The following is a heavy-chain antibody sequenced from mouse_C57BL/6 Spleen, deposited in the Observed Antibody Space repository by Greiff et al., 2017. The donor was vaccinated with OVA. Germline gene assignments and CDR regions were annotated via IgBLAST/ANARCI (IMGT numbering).Heavy chain of an antibody. D-gene: IGHD2-10*02. CDR2: IRRKSSNYAT. J-gene: IGHJ4*01. V-gene: IGHV10-3*01. CDR1: GFTFNTYA. Sequence: GGGLVQPKGSLKLSCAASGFTFNTYAMHWVRQAPGKGLEWVARIRRKSSNYATYYADSVKDRFTISRDDSQSMLYLQMNNLKTEDTAMYYCVREYGNYAMDYWGQGTSVTVSS. CDR3: VREYGNYAMDY.